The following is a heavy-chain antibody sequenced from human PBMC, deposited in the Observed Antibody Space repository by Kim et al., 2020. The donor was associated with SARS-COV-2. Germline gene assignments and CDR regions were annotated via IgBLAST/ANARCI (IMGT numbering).Heavy chain of an antibody. D-gene: IGHD6-13*01. J-gene: IGHJ4*02. CDR3: AKTLTAAGHRTTRYYFDS. Sequence: GGSLRLSCAASAFNFRSYGMHWVRQAPGKGLEWVAVIYYDGSKKLYSDSVEGRFTISRDNSKNTLDLQMNGLREEDTALYYCAKTLTAAGHRTTRYYFDSWGQGALVTVSS. CDR2: IYYDGSKK. CDR1: AFNFRSYG. V-gene: IGHV3-33*06.